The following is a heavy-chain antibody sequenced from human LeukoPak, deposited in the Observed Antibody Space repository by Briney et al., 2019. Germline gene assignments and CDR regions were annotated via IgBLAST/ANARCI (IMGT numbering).Heavy chain of an antibody. J-gene: IGHJ1*01. D-gene: IGHD4-17*01. CDR2: ITAGNGNT. CDR3: ARGNYGDYVWPEYFQH. V-gene: IGHV1-3*01. Sequence: ASVKVSCKASGYTFTNYAMQWVRQAPGQRPEWMGWITAGNGNTKYSQKFQGRVTITRDTSSSIAYMELSSLRSEDTAMYYCARGNYGDYVWPEYFQHWGQGTLVTVSS. CDR1: GYTFTNYA.